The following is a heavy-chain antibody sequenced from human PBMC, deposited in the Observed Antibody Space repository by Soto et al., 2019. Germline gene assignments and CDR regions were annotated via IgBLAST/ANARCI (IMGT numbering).Heavy chain of an antibody. V-gene: IGHV4-61*01. Sequence: AETLSLSCTVSGGSVNNGNYYWSWIRQPPGKELEWIGYVYYTGSTYSNPSLKSRLTLTINTSKNQFSLNLTSVTAANTADYYCARDLLVVRSRSGLLNWFDPWGQGALAPVSS. D-gene: IGHD2-21*01. CDR2: VYYTGST. CDR3: ARDLLVVRSRSGLLNWFDP. J-gene: IGHJ5*02. CDR1: GGSVNNGNYY.